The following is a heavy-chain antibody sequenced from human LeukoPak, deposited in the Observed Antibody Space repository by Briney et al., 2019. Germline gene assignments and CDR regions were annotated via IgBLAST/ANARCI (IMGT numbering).Heavy chain of an antibody. V-gene: IGHV3-33*06. CDR3: AKAPMIVVFYFDY. CDR1: GFTFSSYG. CDR2: IWYDGSNK. Sequence: PGGSLRLSCAASGFTFSSYGMHWVRQAPGKGLEWVAVIWYDGSNKYYADSVKGRFTISRDNSKNTLYLQMNSLRAEDTAVYYCAKAPMIVVFYFDYWGQGTLVTVSS. J-gene: IGHJ4*02. D-gene: IGHD3-22*01.